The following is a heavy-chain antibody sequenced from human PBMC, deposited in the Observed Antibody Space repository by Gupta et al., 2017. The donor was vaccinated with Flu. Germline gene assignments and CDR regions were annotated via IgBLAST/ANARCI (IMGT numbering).Heavy chain of an antibody. J-gene: IGHJ4*02. D-gene: IGHD3-9*01. CDR2: IYHKGNA. V-gene: IGHV4-39*01. CDR1: GASIPSSYYW. CDR3: GGSPSGHDKWPSPVDY. Sequence: QLQLQESGPGLVQPSETLSLTCPVSGASIPSSYYWGGGVRQTPGKGPEWIGSIYHKGNAYYNLSRKSRVTRSVDTSKNQLSLRLSSVTAADTAVDYCGGSPSGHDKWPSPVDYWGLGTLVTGSS.